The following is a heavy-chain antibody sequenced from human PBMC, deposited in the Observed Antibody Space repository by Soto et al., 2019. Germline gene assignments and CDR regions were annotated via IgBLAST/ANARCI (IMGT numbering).Heavy chain of an antibody. D-gene: IGHD2-21*02. CDR1: GGSLSGNY. Sequence: PSETLSLTCAVYGGSLSGNYWGWIRQPPGKGLEWIGETHHSGSTAYNPSLKSRVTISVDTSRNQFSLKLNSVTAADTAVYYCARTTAAIHLNYWSQGTLVTVPQ. CDR3: ARTTAAIHLNY. V-gene: IGHV4-34*01. J-gene: IGHJ4*02. CDR2: THHSGST.